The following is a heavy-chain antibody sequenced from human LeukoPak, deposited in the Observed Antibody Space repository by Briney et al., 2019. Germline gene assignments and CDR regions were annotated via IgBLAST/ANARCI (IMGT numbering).Heavy chain of an antibody. J-gene: IGHJ4*02. CDR3: ATSGRYFDWLSRTTDY. Sequence: ASVKVSCKASGYTFTSYDINWVRQATGQGLEWMGWLNPNSANTGYAQKFQGRVTMTRNTSISTAYMELSSLRSEDTAVYYCATSGRYFDWLSRTTDYWGQGTLVTVSS. V-gene: IGHV1-8*01. D-gene: IGHD3-9*01. CDR1: GYTFTSYD. CDR2: LNPNSANT.